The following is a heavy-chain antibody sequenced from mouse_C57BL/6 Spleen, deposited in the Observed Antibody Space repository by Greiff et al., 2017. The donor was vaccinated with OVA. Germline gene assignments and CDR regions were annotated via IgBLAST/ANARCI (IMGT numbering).Heavy chain of an antibody. D-gene: IGHD2-1*01. CDR3: ARFYYGTWYFDV. CDR2: IDPSDSET. V-gene: IGHV1-52*01. J-gene: IGHJ1*03. CDR1: GYPFTSYW. Sequence: QVQLQQPGAELVRPGSSVKLSCKASGYPFTSYWMHWVKQRPIQGLEWIGNIDPSDSETHYNQKFKDKATLTVDKSSSTAYMQLSSLTSEDSAVYYCARFYYGTWYFDVWGTGTTVTVSS.